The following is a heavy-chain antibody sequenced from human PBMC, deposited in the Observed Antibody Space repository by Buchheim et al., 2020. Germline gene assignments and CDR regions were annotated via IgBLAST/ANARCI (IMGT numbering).Heavy chain of an antibody. CDR3: GRASDVVATSLGGMNV. CDR1: GFTFSSYC. J-gene: IGHJ6*02. CDR2: ISSSSSYI. V-gene: IGHV3-21*01. D-gene: IGHD3-16*01. Sequence: EVQLVESGGGLVKPGGSLRLSCAASGFTFSSYCMNWVRQAPGKGLEWVSSISSSSSYIYYADSVKGRFTISRDNAKNSLYLQMNGLRAEDTAVCYCGRASDVVATSLGGMNVWGQGT.